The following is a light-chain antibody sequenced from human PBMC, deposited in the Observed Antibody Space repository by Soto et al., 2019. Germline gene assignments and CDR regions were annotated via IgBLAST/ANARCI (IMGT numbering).Light chain of an antibody. V-gene: IGLV1-51*01. CDR2: DTN. J-gene: IGLJ2*01. CDR3: GAWDSSLSGVL. CDR1: TSNIGNNY. Sequence: QAVVTQPPSVSAAPGQQVTISCSGETSNIGNNYVSRYQQLPGTAPKLLIYDTNNRPSGIPDRFSGSKSGTSATLGITGLQTGDEAVYYCGAWDSSLSGVLFGGGTKLTVL.